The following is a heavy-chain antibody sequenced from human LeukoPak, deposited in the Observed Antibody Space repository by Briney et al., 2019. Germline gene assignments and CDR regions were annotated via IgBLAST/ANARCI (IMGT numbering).Heavy chain of an antibody. D-gene: IGHD2-2*01. CDR2: IYSGGST. CDR3: ARGIVVVPAAIFNYGMDV. J-gene: IGHJ6*02. V-gene: IGHV3-53*01. CDR1: GFTVSSNY. Sequence: PGGSLRLSCAAPGFTVSSNYMSWVRQAPGKGLEWVSVIYSGGSTYYADSVKGRFTISRDNSKNTLYLQMNSLRAEDTAVYYCARGIVVVPAAIFNYGMDVWGQGTTVTVSS.